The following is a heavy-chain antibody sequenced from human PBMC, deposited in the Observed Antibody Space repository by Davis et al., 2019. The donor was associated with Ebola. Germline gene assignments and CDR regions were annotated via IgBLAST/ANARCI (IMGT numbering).Heavy chain of an antibody. CDR2: INAGNGNT. D-gene: IGHD4-11*01. J-gene: IGHJ6*02. CDR1: GYTFASYA. V-gene: IGHV1-3*01. CDR3: ARATVTKGWYYYYGMDV. Sequence: ASVKVSCKASGYTFASYAMHWVRQAPGQRLEWMGWINAGNGNTKYSQKFQGRVIITRDTSASTAYMELSSLRSEDTAVYYCARATVTKGWYYYYGMDVWGQGTTVTVSS.